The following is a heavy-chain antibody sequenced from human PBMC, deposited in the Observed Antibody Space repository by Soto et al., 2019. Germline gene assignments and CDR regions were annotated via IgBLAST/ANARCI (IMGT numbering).Heavy chain of an antibody. Sequence: QLHLRESGPGLVKPSETLSLTCTVSGGSITSSSYYWGWIRQPPGKGLEWIGSIYYSGSTYYNPSLKSRVTISVDTSKNQFSLQLSSVTAAYTAVYYCATQEVGGSYVYTFDPWGQGTLVTVSS. J-gene: IGHJ5*02. D-gene: IGHD1-26*01. CDR1: GGSITSSSYY. CDR2: IYYSGST. V-gene: IGHV4-39*01. CDR3: ATQEVGGSYVYTFDP.